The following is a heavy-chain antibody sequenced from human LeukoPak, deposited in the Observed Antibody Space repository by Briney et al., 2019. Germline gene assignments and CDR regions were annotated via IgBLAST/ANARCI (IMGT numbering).Heavy chain of an antibody. CDR3: ARRRAEGGSNGHYNWFDP. D-gene: IGHD5-18*01. Sequence: SETLSLSCTVSGDSINVYYWGWIRQPPGKGLEWIGYIYFSGTTKYNPSLESRVTISVDTSKNQFSLKLSSVTAADTAVYYCARRRAEGGSNGHYNWFDPWGQGILVTVSS. J-gene: IGHJ5*02. V-gene: IGHV4-59*08. CDR1: GDSINVYY. CDR2: IYFSGTT.